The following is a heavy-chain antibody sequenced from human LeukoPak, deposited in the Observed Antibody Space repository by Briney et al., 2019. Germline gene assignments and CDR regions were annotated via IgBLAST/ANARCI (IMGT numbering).Heavy chain of an antibody. CDR3: ARDRAANQDWVEFDP. Sequence: GGSLRLSCAVSGFRVSDYYMSRVRQAPGKGLEWVGLIRDSGEAFYADFARGRFAISRDESENTLYLQMNSLRVEDTAVYFCARDRAANQDWVEFDPWGQGAPVIVSS. V-gene: IGHV3-66*03. CDR1: GFRVSDYY. J-gene: IGHJ5*02. CDR2: IRDSGEA. D-gene: IGHD3/OR15-3a*01.